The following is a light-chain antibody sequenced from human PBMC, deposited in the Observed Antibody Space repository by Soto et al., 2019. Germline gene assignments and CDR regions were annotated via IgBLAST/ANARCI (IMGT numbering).Light chain of an antibody. CDR3: ALFLGSGIAV. Sequence: QAVVTQEPSFSVSPGGTVTLTCGLSSGSVSTGYHPSWYQQTPGQAPRTLIYSTDTRSSGVPDRFSGSILGNKAALTITGAQADDESYDYCALFLGSGIAVFGGGNKLTVL. CDR1: SGSVSTGYH. V-gene: IGLV8-61*01. J-gene: IGLJ2*01. CDR2: STD.